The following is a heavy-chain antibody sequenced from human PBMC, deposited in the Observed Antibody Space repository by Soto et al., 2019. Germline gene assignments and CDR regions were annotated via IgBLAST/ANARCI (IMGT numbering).Heavy chain of an antibody. D-gene: IGHD3-9*01. V-gene: IGHV4-31*11. CDR1: GASIPGADSY. Sequence: PSETLSLTCAVSGASIPGADSYWFWIRNPPGKGLEWIGYIASSGDTYYNPSLRSRVTIAADRSEHKFSLTLRSVAAAATGGSFRARDFERSAIGPWGQGTSVTVSS. CDR2: IASSGDT. J-gene: IGHJ5*02. CDR3: ARDFERSAIGP.